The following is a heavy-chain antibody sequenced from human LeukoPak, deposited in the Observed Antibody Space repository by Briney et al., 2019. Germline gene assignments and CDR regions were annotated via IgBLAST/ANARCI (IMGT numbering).Heavy chain of an antibody. J-gene: IGHJ4*02. V-gene: IGHV1-46*01. D-gene: IGHD6-13*01. CDR2: INPSGGST. CDR3: ARSTAAAAYYFDY. Sequence: ASVKVSCKASGYTFTGYYMHWVRQAPGQGLEWMGWINPSGGSTSYAQKFQGRVTMTRDMSTSTVYMELSSLRSEDTAVYYCARSTAAAAYYFDYWGQGTLVTVSS. CDR1: GYTFTGYY.